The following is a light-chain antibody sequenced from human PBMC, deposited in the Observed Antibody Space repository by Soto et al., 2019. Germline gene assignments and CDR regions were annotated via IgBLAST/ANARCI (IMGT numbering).Light chain of an antibody. V-gene: IGLV2-14*03. Sequence: QSALTQPASVSWSPGQSITISCTGTSSDVGGYNYVSWYQHHPGKAPKLLIYDVSNRPSGISNRFSGSKSDNTASLTISGLQPEDEADYYCSSNTTSNTRQIVFGTGTKVTVL. CDR2: DVS. CDR1: SSDVGGYNY. CDR3: SSNTTSNTRQIV. J-gene: IGLJ1*01.